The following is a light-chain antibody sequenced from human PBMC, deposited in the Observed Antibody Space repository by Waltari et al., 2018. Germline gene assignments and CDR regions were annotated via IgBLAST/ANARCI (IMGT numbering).Light chain of an antibody. Sequence: DFQMTQSPSSLSASVGDRVTITCRASQSLSTYLNWYQQKPGKAPNLLIYAASSLQSGVPSRFSGSGSGTDFTLTISSLQPEDFATYYCQQSYSPLTFGGGTKVEIK. V-gene: IGKV1-39*01. CDR3: QQSYSPLT. CDR1: QSLSTY. J-gene: IGKJ4*01. CDR2: AAS.